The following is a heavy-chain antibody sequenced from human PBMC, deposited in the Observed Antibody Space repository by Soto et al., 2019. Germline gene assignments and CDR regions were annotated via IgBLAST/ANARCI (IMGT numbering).Heavy chain of an antibody. Sequence: SETLSLTCTVSGASISSGDYYWGWIRQPPGKGLEWIGYIYDSGSTYYNPSLKSRVTISVDTSKNQLSLRLSSVTAADTAVYYCARDAPFKYYYGLDVWGQGTTVTVSS. J-gene: IGHJ6*02. CDR3: ARDAPFKYYYGLDV. CDR2: IYDSGST. D-gene: IGHD3-3*02. CDR1: GASISSGDYY. V-gene: IGHV4-30-4*01.